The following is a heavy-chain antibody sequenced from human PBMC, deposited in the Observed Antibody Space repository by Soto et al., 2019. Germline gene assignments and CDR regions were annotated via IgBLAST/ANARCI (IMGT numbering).Heavy chain of an antibody. CDR1: GDSIIRAGYS. CDR2: TYDRGST. D-gene: IGHD6-19*01. CDR3: ARGTMRLGWSFDN. J-gene: IGHJ4*01. Sequence: SETLSLTCAVSGDSIIRAGYSWSWIRQSPGKRLEWIGYTYDRGSTYYNPSFRGRVSISVDRSKNQMSLKLDSVNAADTAVYYCARGTMRLGWSFDNWGPGNLVTVSS. V-gene: IGHV4-30-2*06.